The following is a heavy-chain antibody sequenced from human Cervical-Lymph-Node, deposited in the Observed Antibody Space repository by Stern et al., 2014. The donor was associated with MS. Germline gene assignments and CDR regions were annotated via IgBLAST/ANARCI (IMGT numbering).Heavy chain of an antibody. Sequence: VQLLEPGAEVTKPGASVKVSCKASGYTFTSYGISWVRQAPGQGLEWMGGISAYNGKTNYAQNLQGRVTMTTDTSTSTAYMELRSLRSDDTAVYYCARVQKARYSRWFDPWGQGTLVTVSS. CDR2: ISAYNGKT. V-gene: IGHV1-18*01. D-gene: IGHD3-9*01. J-gene: IGHJ5*02. CDR1: GYTFTSYG. CDR3: ARVQKARYSRWFDP.